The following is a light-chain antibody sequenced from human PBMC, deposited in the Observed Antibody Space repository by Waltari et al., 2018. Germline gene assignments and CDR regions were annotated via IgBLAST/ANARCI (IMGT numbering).Light chain of an antibody. CDR1: QSVSSG. CDR3: QQYNNWPGT. Sequence: ETVMTQSPATLSVSPGERATLSCRASQSVSSGLAWYQQKPGQAPRPLISGASTRATGIPARFSGSGSGTEFTLTISSLQSEDFAVYYCQQYNNWPGTFGQGTKVEIK. CDR2: GAS. V-gene: IGKV3-15*01. J-gene: IGKJ1*01.